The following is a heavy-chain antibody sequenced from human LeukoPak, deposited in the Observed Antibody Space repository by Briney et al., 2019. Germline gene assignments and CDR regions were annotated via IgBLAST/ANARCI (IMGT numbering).Heavy chain of an antibody. CDR1: GYTLTDYG. CDR3: ATERGIVGAPVGFDY. Sequence: ASVRVSCKASGYTLTDYGITWVRQAPGQGLEWVGWINPHSGGTNYAQKLQGRVSMTRDTSISTAYMELSRLKSDDTAVYYCATERGIVGAPVGFDYWGQGTLVTVSS. CDR2: INPHSGGT. V-gene: IGHV1-2*02. D-gene: IGHD1-26*01. J-gene: IGHJ4*02.